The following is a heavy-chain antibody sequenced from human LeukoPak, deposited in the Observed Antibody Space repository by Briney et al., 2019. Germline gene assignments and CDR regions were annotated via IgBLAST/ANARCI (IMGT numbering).Heavy chain of an antibody. V-gene: IGHV4-39*01. CDR1: GVSISSSNSY. CDR3: ARQTGSGLFILP. CDR2: IYYSGNT. D-gene: IGHD3/OR15-3a*01. J-gene: IGHJ4*02. Sequence: SETLSLTCTVSGVSISSSNSYWGWLRQPPGKGLEWIGSIYYSGNTYYNASLKSQVSISIDASKNQFSLRLTSVTAADTAVYYCARQTGSGLFILPGGQGTLVTVSS.